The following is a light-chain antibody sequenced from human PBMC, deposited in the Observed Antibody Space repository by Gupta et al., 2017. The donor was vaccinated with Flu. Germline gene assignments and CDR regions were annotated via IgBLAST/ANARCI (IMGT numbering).Light chain of an antibody. Sequence: PVFLSSGERVSPSCGASQRVRSSYFAWYQQKPGQAPRRLIYAASTRATGIPDRFSGSGSGTKFTLTISRLESEDFAVYYCQHESSSLRTFGRGTKLEIK. J-gene: IGKJ2*01. V-gene: IGKV3-20*01. CDR2: AAS. CDR1: QRVRSSY. CDR3: QHESSSLRT.